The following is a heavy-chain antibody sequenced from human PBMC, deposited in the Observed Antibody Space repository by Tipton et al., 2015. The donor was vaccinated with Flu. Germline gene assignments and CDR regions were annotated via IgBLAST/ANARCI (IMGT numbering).Heavy chain of an antibody. CDR1: GGSISSYY. CDR2: IYNAGST. CDR3: ARRDYSNYVSDPKSWFDP. D-gene: IGHD4-11*01. V-gene: IGHV4-59*01. Sequence: TLSLTCTVSGGSISSYYWSWFRQPPGKGLEWIGYIYNAGSTNYNPSLKSRVTISADTSKNQLSLKLRSVTAADMAVYYCARRDYSNYVSDPKSWFDPWGQGTLVAVSS. J-gene: IGHJ5*02.